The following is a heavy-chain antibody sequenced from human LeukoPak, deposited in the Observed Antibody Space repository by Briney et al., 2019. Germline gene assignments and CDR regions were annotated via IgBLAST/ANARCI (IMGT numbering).Heavy chain of an antibody. V-gene: IGHV3-7*01. D-gene: IGHD3-10*01. CDR3: AKEGAFPIITYDS. Sequence: GGSLRLSCAASGFTFSGFWMNWVRQAPGKGLEWVANINQDGTEKYFVDSVKGRFTISRDNAKRPVYLQMNSLRAEDTAVYYCAKEGAFPIITYDSWGQGTLVTVSS. CDR2: INQDGTEK. CDR1: GFTFSGFW. J-gene: IGHJ5*01.